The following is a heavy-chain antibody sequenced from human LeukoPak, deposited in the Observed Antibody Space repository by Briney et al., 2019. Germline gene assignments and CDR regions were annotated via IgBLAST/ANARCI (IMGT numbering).Heavy chain of an antibody. Sequence: PGGSLRLSCAASGFTFSSYWMSWVRQAPGKGLEWVANIKQDGSEKYYVDSVKGRFTISRDNAKNSLYLQMNSLRAEDTAVYYCARVVPPITSSGVIPDAFDIWGQGTMVTVSS. V-gene: IGHV3-7*01. CDR3: ARVVPPITSSGVIPDAFDI. D-gene: IGHD3-10*01. CDR1: GFTFSSYW. J-gene: IGHJ3*02. CDR2: IKQDGSEK.